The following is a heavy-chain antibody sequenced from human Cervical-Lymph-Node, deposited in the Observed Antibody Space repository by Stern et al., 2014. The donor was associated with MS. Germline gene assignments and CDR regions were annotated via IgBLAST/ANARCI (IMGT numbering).Heavy chain of an antibody. Sequence: QVQLVESGGGAVQPGGSLRLPCAASGFSFSNYAMDWVRQAPGKGLEWVAAISVDGAKYADSVMGRFTISRDNSQNTLHLQMSSLRIEDTAVYYCARDRSSSWYGTGYFDLWGRGTLVTVSS. CDR1: GFSFSNYA. CDR2: ISVDGA. J-gene: IGHJ2*01. V-gene: IGHV3-30-3*01. CDR3: ARDRSSSWYGTGYFDL. D-gene: IGHD6-13*01.